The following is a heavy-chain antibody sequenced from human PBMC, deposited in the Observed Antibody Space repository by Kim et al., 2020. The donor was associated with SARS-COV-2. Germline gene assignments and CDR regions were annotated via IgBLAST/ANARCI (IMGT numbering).Heavy chain of an antibody. J-gene: IGHJ6*02. Sequence: GGSLRLSCAASGFTFSSYSMNWVRQAPGKGLEWVSSISSSSSYIYYADSVKGRFTISRDNAKNSLYLQMNSLRAEDTAVYYCARVDIVVVPAASRYYYYGMDVWGQGTTVTVSS. V-gene: IGHV3-21*01. CDR2: ISSSSSYI. CDR1: GFTFSSYS. D-gene: IGHD2-2*03. CDR3: ARVDIVVVPAASRYYYYGMDV.